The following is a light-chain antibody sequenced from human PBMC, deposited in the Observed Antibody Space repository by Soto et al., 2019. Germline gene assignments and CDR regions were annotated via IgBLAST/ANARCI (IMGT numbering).Light chain of an antibody. J-gene: IGKJ4*01. CDR2: DAS. V-gene: IGKV3-11*01. CDR3: QQRSNWPLT. CDR1: QSVSSY. Sequence: EIVLTQSPATLSLSPGERATLSCRASQSVSSYLAWYQQKPGQAPRLLIYDASNRATGIPARFSGSGSGTDFTLTISSLEPEDFAFYYCQQRSNWPLTLGGGTRVDIK.